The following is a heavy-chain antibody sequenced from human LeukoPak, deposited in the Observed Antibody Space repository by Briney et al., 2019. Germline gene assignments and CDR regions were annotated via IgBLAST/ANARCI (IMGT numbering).Heavy chain of an antibody. D-gene: IGHD3-10*01. CDR2: FYHSGTT. J-gene: IGHJ4*02. CDR1: GDSITSHNW. CDR3: ASCLFDYYYFDQ. Sequence: PSETLSLTCAVSGDSITSHNWWSWVRQSPGKGLEWIGEFYHSGTTNYSPSLKSRVTISVDKSKNQLSLRLTSVTAADTAVYFCASCLFDYYYFDQWGQGTLVTVSS. V-gene: IGHV4-4*02.